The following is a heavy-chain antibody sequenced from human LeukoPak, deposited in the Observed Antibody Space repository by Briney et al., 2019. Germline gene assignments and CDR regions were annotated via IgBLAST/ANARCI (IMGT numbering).Heavy chain of an antibody. CDR1: VFNFRGYA. CDR3: AKEVVLGETNYYYYGMDV. Sequence: GGSLRLSCAASVFNFRGYAMSWVRQAPGKGLEWVSAISGSGARAHYAESVRGRFTISRDNSQNTLHLQMNSLRAEDTAVYYCAKEVVLGETNYYYYGMDVWDQGTTVTVSS. V-gene: IGHV3-23*01. D-gene: IGHD1-26*01. CDR2: ISGSGARA. J-gene: IGHJ6*02.